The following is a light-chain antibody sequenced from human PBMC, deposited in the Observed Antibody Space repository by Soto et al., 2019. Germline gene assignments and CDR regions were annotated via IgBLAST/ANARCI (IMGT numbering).Light chain of an antibody. V-gene: IGKV1-39*01. CDR1: QTIPNY. CDR3: QQYNNWPIT. Sequence: STSAVSDTLRDKGNITGLASQTIPNYLNWYQQQSGKAPKLLIYATDTLQSGVPSRFSGSGSGTDYTLTIISLQPEDFAVYYCQQYNNWPITFGHGTKVDI. J-gene: IGKJ3*01. CDR2: ATD.